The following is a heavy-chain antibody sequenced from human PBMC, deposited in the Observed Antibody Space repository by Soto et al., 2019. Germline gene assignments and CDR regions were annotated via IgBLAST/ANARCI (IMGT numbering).Heavy chain of an antibody. CDR2: IYYSGST. D-gene: IGHD2-8*01. J-gene: IGHJ3*02. V-gene: IGHV4-59*01. CDR1: GGSISSYY. CDR3: ARLPGCTNGVCYGRGAFDI. Sequence: SETLSLTCTVSGGSISSYYWSWIRQPPGKGLEWIGYIYYSGSTNYNPSLKSRVTISVDTSKNQFSLKLSSVTTADTAVYYCARLPGCTNGVCYGRGAFDIWGQGTMVTVSS.